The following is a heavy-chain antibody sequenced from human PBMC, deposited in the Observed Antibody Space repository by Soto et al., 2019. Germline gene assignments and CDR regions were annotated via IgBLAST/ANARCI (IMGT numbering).Heavy chain of an antibody. CDR3: VRDLDTAMARVPLNYYYGMDV. CDR1: GFTFSSSA. CDR2: IDVGSANA. D-gene: IGHD5-18*01. J-gene: IGHJ6*02. Sequence: ASVKVSCKTSGFTFSSSAVHWVRQARGHRLQWIGWIDVGSANANYAQMLQERVTISRDMSTSTAYMELSSLRSEDTAVYYCVRDLDTAMARVPLNYYYGMDVWGQGTTVTVSS. V-gene: IGHV1-58*01.